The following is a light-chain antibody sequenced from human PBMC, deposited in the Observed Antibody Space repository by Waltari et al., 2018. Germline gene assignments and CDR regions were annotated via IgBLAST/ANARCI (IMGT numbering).Light chain of an antibody. CDR3: QQRRRWPLT. CDR1: QTVDTY. CDR2: DTS. J-gene: IGKJ4*01. Sequence: EIVLTQSPATLSLSPGERATLSCRASQTVDTYLAWYQQRPGQAPRLRIYDTSNRATGIPDRFSGSGSETDFTLTISSLEPEDFVVYYCQQRRRWPLTFGGGSKVEI. V-gene: IGKV3-11*01.